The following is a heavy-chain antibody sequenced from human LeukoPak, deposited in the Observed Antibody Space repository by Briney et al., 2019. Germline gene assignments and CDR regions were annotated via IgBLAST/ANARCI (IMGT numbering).Heavy chain of an antibody. CDR2: ISAYNGNT. CDR1: GYTFTSYG. CDR3: ARYYDSSGYYYGRYYYLGYFDY. Sequence: ASVKVSCKASGYTFTSYGISWVRQAPGQGLEWMGWISAYNGNTNYAQKLQGRVTMTTDTSTSTAYMELRSLRSDDTAVYYCARYYDSSGYYYGRYYYLGYFDYWGQGTLVTVSS. V-gene: IGHV1-18*01. J-gene: IGHJ4*02. D-gene: IGHD3-22*01.